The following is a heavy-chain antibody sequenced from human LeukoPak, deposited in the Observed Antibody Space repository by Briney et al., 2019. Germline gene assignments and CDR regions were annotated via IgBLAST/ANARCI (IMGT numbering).Heavy chain of an antibody. D-gene: IGHD3-10*01. CDR1: GGSINTYF. Sequence: SETLSLTCSVSGGSINTYFWSWVRQSPGQGLEWIGYINDSGITKYNPFLKTRVTMSIDTSRNQFSLIVNSVTAADTAVYFCAREPRYYGSGNNGNWYFDVWGRGTLVIVSS. V-gene: IGHV4-59*01. CDR2: INDSGIT. J-gene: IGHJ2*01. CDR3: AREPRYYGSGNNGNWYFDV.